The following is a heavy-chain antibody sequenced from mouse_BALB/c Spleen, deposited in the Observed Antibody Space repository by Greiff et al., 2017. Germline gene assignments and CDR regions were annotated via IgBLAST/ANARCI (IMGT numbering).Heavy chain of an antibody. V-gene: IGHV2-9*02. D-gene: IGHD1-1*01. CDR2: IWAGGST. CDR3: AREDYGSSSFAY. CDR1: GFSLTSYG. Sequence: VKLMESGPGLVAPSQSLSITCTVSGFSLTSYGVHWVRQPPGKGLEWLGVIWAGGSTNYNSALMSRLSISKDNSKSQVFLKMNSLQTDDTAMYYCAREDYGSSSFAYWGQGTLVTVSA. J-gene: IGHJ3*01.